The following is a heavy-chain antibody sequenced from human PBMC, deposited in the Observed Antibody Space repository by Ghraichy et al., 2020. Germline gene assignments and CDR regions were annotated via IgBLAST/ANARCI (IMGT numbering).Heavy chain of an antibody. CDR3: ARHNLRYSYGYPYY. V-gene: IGHV4-59*01. D-gene: IGHD5-18*01. Sequence: GSLRLSCTVSGGSISSYYWSWIRQPPGKGLEWIGYIYYSGSTNYNPSLKSRVTISVDTSKNQFSLKLSSVTAADTAVYYCARHNLRYSYGYPYYWGQGTLVTVSS. J-gene: IGHJ4*02. CDR1: GGSISSYY. CDR2: IYYSGST.